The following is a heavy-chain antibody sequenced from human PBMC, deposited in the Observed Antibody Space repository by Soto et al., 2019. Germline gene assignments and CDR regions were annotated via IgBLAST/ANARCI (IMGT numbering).Heavy chain of an antibody. CDR2: IKQDGSEK. D-gene: IGHD2-21*02. CDR3: ATFLAYCGGDCYSGYFDY. Sequence: GGSLRLSCAASGFTFSSYWMSWVRQAPGKGLEWVANIKQDGSEKYYVDSVKGRFTISRDNAKNSLYLQMNSLRAEDTAVYYCATFLAYCGGDCYSGYFDYWGQGTLVTVSS. CDR1: GFTFSSYW. J-gene: IGHJ4*02. V-gene: IGHV3-7*02.